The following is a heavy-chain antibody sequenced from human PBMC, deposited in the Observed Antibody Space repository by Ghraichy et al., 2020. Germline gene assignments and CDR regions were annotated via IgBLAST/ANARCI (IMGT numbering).Heavy chain of an antibody. Sequence: GGSLRLSCAASGFTFSYYSMHWVRQAPGKGLECVSYISSSGSTIYYTDSVRGRFTISRDNAKNSLYLQMNSLRDEDTALYYCARGSDFYDATPPGPDYWGHGTLVTVSS. V-gene: IGHV3-48*02. D-gene: IGHD2-15*01. CDR1: GFTFSYYS. CDR2: ISSSGSTI. J-gene: IGHJ4*01. CDR3: ARGSDFYDATPPGPDY.